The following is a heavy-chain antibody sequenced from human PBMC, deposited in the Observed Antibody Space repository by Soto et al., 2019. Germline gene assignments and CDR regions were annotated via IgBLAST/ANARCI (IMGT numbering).Heavy chain of an antibody. J-gene: IGHJ5*02. D-gene: IGHD6-13*01. CDR3: AKDQNGAAAGKEDWFDP. CDR1: GFTFTSYA. Sequence: EVQLLESGGGLVQPGGSLRLSCAASGFTFTSYAMSWVRQAPGKGLEWVSGISGSDGTTYYADSVKGRFTISRDNSQKTLYLQMNSLRAEDTAVYYCAKDQNGAAAGKEDWFDPWGQGTLVTVSS. V-gene: IGHV3-23*01. CDR2: ISGSDGTT.